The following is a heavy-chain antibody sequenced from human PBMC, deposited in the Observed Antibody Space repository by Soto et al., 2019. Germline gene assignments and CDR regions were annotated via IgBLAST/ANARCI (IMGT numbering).Heavy chain of an antibody. Sequence: SETLFLTCTVSGGSISSSSYYWGWIRQPPGKGLEWIGSIYYSGYTYYNPSLKSRVTISVDTSKNQFSLKLSSVTAADTAVYYCARHNGPLYVGYYYDMDVWGQGTTVTVSS. CDR3: ARHNGPLYVGYYYDMDV. V-gene: IGHV4-39*01. CDR2: IYYSGYT. D-gene: IGHD3-16*01. CDR1: GGSISSSSYY. J-gene: IGHJ6*02.